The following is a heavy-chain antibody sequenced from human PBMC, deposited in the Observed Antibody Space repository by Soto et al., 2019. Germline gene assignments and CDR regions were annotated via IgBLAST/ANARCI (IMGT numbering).Heavy chain of an antibody. CDR2: TSGSGETT. Sequence: EVHLLESGGGLVQPGGSLRLSCAASGFTLRNYDMSWVRQAPGKGLEWVSGTSGSGETTCYGDSVRGRFTISRDNSKKALQLRTSSLSAACGAVVYCANVGYSGALNVFDPLGQASTVTVTP. J-gene: IGHJ5*02. CDR1: GFTLRNYD. V-gene: IGHV3-23*01. D-gene: IGHD1-26*01. CDR3: ANVGYSGALNVFDP.